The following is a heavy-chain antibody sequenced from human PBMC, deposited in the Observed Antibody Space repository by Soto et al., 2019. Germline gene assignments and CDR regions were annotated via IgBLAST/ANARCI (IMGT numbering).Heavy chain of an antibody. J-gene: IGHJ3*02. CDR2: IYYSGST. CDR1: GGSISSGGYY. D-gene: IGHD4-17*01. V-gene: IGHV4-31*03. CDR3: ATAYRDYDAFDI. Sequence: SETLSLTCTVSGGSISSGGYYWSWIRQHPGKGLEWIGYIYYSGSTYYNPSLKSRVTMSVDTPKNQFSLKLSSVTAADTAVYYCATAYRDYDAFDIWGQGTMVTVSS.